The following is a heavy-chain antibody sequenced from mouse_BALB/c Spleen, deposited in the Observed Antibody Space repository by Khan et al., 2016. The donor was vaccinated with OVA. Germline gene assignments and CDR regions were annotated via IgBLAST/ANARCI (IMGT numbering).Heavy chain of an antibody. Sequence: EVQLQESGPGLVKPSQSLSLTCTVTGYSITSDYAWHWIRQFPGNKLEWMGYISYSGDTAYNPSLKSRISITRDTTKNQFFLQLNSLTTEDRATYDCASWILYYYGSNIEAYYFDNRGQGTTLTVSS. J-gene: IGHJ2*01. CDR2: ISYSGDT. V-gene: IGHV3-2*02. D-gene: IGHD1-1*01. CDR1: GYSITSDYA. CDR3: ASWILYYYGSNIEAYYFDN.